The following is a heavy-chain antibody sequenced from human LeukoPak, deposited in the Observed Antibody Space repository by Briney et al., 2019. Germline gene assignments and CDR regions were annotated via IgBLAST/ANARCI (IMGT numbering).Heavy chain of an antibody. CDR3: ARSRTTMIRGSPNWSFDY. Sequence: PSETLFLTCTVSGGSISSYYWSWIRQPPGKGLEWIGYIYYSGSTSYNPSLKSRVIISVDTSKNQFSLKLSSVTAADTAVYYCARSRTTMIRGSPNWSFDYWGQGILVTVSS. D-gene: IGHD3-10*01. J-gene: IGHJ4*02. CDR2: IYYSGST. V-gene: IGHV4-59*01. CDR1: GGSISSYY.